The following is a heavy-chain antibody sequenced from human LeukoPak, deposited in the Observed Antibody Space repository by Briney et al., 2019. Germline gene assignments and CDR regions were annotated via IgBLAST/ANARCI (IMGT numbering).Heavy chain of an antibody. Sequence: SETLSLTCAVYGGSFSGYYWSWIRQPPGKGLEWIGEINHSGSTNYNPSLKSRVTISVDTSKNQFSLKLSSVTAADTAVYHCARRSSSWYFYWGQGTLVTVSS. CDR3: ARRSSSWYFY. J-gene: IGHJ4*02. V-gene: IGHV4-34*01. CDR2: INHSGST. D-gene: IGHD6-13*01. CDR1: GGSFSGYY.